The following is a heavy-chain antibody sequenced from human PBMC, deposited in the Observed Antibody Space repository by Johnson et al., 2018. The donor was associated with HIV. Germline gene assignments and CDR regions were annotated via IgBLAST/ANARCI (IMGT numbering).Heavy chain of an antibody. D-gene: IGHD1-26*01. CDR2: IYSGGST. CDR3: ARGRASWELYNAFEI. Sequence: VQLVESGGGLVQPGGSLRLSCAASGFTFSSYWMHWVRQAPGKGLVWVSVIYSGGSTYYADSVKGRFTISRDNSKNTLYLQMSSLRAGDTAVYYCARGRASWELYNAFEIWGQWTMVIVSS. J-gene: IGHJ3*02. CDR1: GFTFSSYW. V-gene: IGHV3-66*02.